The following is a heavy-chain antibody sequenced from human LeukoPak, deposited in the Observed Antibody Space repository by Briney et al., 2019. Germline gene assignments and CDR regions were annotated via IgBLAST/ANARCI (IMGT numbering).Heavy chain of an antibody. J-gene: IGHJ4*02. D-gene: IGHD2-15*01. CDR3: AKETRYCSGGSCYSYFDY. CDR2: ISGSGGST. CDR1: GFTFSSYA. Sequence: PGGSLRLSCAASGFTFSSYAMSWVRQAPGKGLEWVSAISGSGGSTYYADSVKGRFTISGDNSKNTLYLQMNSLRAEDTAVYYCAKETRYCSGGSCYSYFDYWGQGTLVTVSS. V-gene: IGHV3-23*01.